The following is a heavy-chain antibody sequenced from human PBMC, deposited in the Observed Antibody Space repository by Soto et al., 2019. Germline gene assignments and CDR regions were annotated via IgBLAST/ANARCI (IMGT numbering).Heavy chain of an antibody. J-gene: IGHJ4*02. CDR2: INHSGST. D-gene: IGHD1-1*01. CDR1: GGSFSGYY. Sequence: SETLSLTCAVYGGSFSGYYWSWIRQPPGKGLEWIGEINHSGSTNYNPSLKSRVTISVDTSKNQFSLKLSSVTAADTAVYYCAREGRYRNWNRLYYFDDWGKGTLVTVS. V-gene: IGHV4-34*01. CDR3: AREGRYRNWNRLYYFDD.